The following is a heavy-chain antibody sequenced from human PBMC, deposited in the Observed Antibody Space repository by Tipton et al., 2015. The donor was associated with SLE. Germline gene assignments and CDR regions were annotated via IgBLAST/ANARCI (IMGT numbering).Heavy chain of an antibody. D-gene: IGHD3-16*01. CDR1: GYTFTSYY. J-gene: IGHJ4*02. Sequence: QSGAEVKKPGASVKVSCRASGYTFTSYYIHWVRQAPGQGPEWMAMIIPSGGSTNYAQRFQGRVTLTRDTSTSTVYMDLSSLRSEDTAVYYCVRELRGGYCDYWGQGTLVTVSS. CDR3: VRELRGGYCDY. V-gene: IGHV1-46*01. CDR2: IIPSGGST.